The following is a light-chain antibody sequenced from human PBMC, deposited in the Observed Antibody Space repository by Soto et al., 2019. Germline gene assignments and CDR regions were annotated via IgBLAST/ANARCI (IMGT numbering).Light chain of an antibody. CDR2: DVV. Sequence: QSALTQPASVSGSPGQSITISCTGTSSDVGGYKFVSWYQHHPGKAPKLLIYDVVNRPSGVSNRFSGSKSGNTASLTISGLQAEGEADYYCSSYTTSSRGVFGTGTKLTVL. V-gene: IGLV2-14*03. CDR1: SSDVGGYKF. CDR3: SSYTTSSRGV. J-gene: IGLJ1*01.